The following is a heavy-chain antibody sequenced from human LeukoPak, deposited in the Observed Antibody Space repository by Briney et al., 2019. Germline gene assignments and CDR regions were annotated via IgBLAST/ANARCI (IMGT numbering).Heavy chain of an antibody. Sequence: SETLSLTCAVYGGSFSGYYWSWIRQHPGKGLEWIGYIYYSGSTYYNPSLKSRVTISVDTSKNQFSLKLSSVTAADTAVYYCARVGDEGVFDYWGQGTLVTVSS. V-gene: IGHV4-31*11. J-gene: IGHJ4*02. CDR2: IYYSGST. CDR3: ARVGDEGVFDY. CDR1: GGSFSGYY.